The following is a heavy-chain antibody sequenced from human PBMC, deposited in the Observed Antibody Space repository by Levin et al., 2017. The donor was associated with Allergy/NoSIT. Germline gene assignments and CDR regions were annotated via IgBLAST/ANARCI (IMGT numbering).Heavy chain of an antibody. D-gene: IGHD3-10*01. CDR3: AKGNYGSGSYDY. CDR1: GFTFSSYG. J-gene: IGHJ4*02. V-gene: IGHV3-30*18. CDR2: ISYDGSNK. Sequence: GGSLRLSCAASGFTFSSYGMHWVRQAPGKGLEWVAVISYDGSNKYYADSVKGRFTISRDNSKNTLYLQMNSLRAEDTAVYYCAKGNYGSGSYDYWGQGTLVTVSS.